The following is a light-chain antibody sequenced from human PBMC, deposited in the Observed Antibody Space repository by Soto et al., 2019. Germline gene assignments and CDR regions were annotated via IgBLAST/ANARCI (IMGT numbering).Light chain of an antibody. J-gene: IGKJ1*01. CDR1: QRLSTRS. CDR2: EAS. V-gene: IGKV3-20*01. Sequence: EIVLTQSPVTLSLSPGERLTLSFLTSQRLSTRSLAWYQQKPGQAPSLLIYEASTRAPVTPDRFSGSGSGTDFTLTVSRLEPEDFAVYYCQQYGRSVGFGQGTKVDIK. CDR3: QQYGRSVG.